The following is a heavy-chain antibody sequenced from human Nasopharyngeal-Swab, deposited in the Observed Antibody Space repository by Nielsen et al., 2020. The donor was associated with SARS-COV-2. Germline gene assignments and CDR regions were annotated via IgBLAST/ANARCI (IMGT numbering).Heavy chain of an antibody. J-gene: IGHJ3*02. CDR2: IYHSGST. Sequence: SETLSLTCTVSGYSISSGYYWGWIRQPPGKGLEWIGSIYHSGSTYYNPSVKSRVTISVDTSKNQFSLKLSSVTAADTAVYYCARDPTAMVRLDAFDIWGQGTIVTVSS. CDR3: ARDPTAMVRLDAFDI. CDR1: GYSISSGYY. D-gene: IGHD5-18*01. V-gene: IGHV4-38-2*02.